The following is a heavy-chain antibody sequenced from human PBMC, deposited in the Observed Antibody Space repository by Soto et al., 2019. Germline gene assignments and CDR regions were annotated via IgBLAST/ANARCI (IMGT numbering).Heavy chain of an antibody. CDR2: IIPIFGTA. D-gene: IGHD3-22*01. Sequence: GASVKVSCKASGGTFSSYAISWVRQAPGQGLEWMGGIIPIFGTANYAQKFQGRVTITADESTSTAYMELSSLRSEDTTVYYCARGSRPWYYYGSSGYVWYFDLWGRGTLVTVSS. V-gene: IGHV1-69*13. CDR3: ARGSRPWYYYGSSGYVWYFDL. J-gene: IGHJ2*01. CDR1: GGTFSSYA.